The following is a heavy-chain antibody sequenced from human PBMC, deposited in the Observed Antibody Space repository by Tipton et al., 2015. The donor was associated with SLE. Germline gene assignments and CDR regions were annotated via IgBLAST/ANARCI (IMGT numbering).Heavy chain of an antibody. V-gene: IGHV3-48*03. D-gene: IGHD3-22*01. J-gene: IGHJ6*02. Sequence: SLRLSCAASGFTFEDYEMNWVRQAPGKGLEWVSYISSSGSIKYYADSVKGRFTISGDNAKNSLYLQMDSLRAEDTAVYYCARDLLRMTTFNYFYGMDVWGQGTTVTVSS. CDR2: ISSSGSIK. CDR1: GFTFEDYE. CDR3: ARDLLRMTTFNYFYGMDV.